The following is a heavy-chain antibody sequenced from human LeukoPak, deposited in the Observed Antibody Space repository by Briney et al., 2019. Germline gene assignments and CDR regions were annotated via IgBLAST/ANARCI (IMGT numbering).Heavy chain of an antibody. CDR2: INPSGGST. CDR3: ARQDYYDSSGYYLY. Sequence: GASVKVSCKASGGTFISYAISWVRQAPGQGLEWMGIINPSGGSTSYAQKFQGRVTMTRDTSTSTVYMELSSLRSEDTAVYYCARQDYYDSSGYYLYWGQGTLVTVSS. V-gene: IGHV1-46*01. CDR1: GGTFISYA. D-gene: IGHD3-22*01. J-gene: IGHJ4*02.